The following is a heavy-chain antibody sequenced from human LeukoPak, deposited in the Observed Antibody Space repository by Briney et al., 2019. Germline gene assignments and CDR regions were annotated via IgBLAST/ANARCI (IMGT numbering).Heavy chain of an antibody. CDR2: ISYSGST. V-gene: IGHV4-59*08. D-gene: IGHD6-6*01. Sequence: PSETLSLTCTVSGGSISSYYWSWIRQPPGKGLEWIGYISYSGSTNYNPSLKSRVTISVDTSKNQFSLKVTSLTAADTAVYYCARHLSSTSSWYFDLWGRGTLVTVSS. J-gene: IGHJ2*01. CDR1: GGSISSYY. CDR3: ARHLSSTSSWYFDL.